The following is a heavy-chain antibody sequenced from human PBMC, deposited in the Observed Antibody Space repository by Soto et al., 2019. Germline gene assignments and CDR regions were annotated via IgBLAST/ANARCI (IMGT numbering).Heavy chain of an antibody. D-gene: IGHD2-8*01. Sequence: TARLPLTCAVYGGTFSGYYWSWIRQPPGKELEWIGEINHSGSTNYNPSLKSRVTISVDTSKNQFSLKLSSVTAADTAVYYCERGGSLEVLMVYATGYGMDVLCQGTTVT. CDR2: INHSGST. V-gene: IGHV4-34*01. CDR3: ERGGSLEVLMVYATGYGMDV. J-gene: IGHJ6*02. CDR1: GGTFSGYY.